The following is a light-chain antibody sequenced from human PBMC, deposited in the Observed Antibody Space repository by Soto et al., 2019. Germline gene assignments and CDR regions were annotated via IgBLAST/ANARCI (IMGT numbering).Light chain of an antibody. CDR3: QQYGSSPRT. V-gene: IGKV3-20*01. Sequence: VFRHSLGTLSLKKKEKSTLSCSASQSVSSSYLAWYQQKPGQAPRLLIYGASSRATGIPDRFSGSGSGTDFTLTISRLEPEDFAVYYCQQYGSSPRTFGQGTKV. CDR2: GAS. CDR1: QSVSSSY. J-gene: IGKJ1*01.